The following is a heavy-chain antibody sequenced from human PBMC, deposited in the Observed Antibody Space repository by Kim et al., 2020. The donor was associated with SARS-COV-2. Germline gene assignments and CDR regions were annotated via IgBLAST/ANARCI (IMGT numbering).Heavy chain of an antibody. J-gene: IGHJ4*02. CDR3: ARMPASIVAADY. Sequence: KHHSTSLKTRLTISKDTSKNQVVLTMTNMDPVDTATYYCARMPASIVAADYWGQGTLVTVSS. CDR2: K. V-gene: IGHV2-70*19. D-gene: IGHD6-13*01.